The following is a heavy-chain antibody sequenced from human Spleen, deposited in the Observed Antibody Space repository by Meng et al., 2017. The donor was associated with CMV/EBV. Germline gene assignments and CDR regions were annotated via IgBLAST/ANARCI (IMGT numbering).Heavy chain of an antibody. V-gene: IGHV3-48*03. D-gene: IGHD1-26*01. CDR1: GFTFSSYA. CDR3: ARDWDGYYYYYGMDV. CDR2: ISSSGSTI. J-gene: IGHJ6*02. Sequence: SCAASGFTFSSYAMHWVRQAPGKGLEWVSYISSSGSTIYYADSVKGRFTISRDNAKNSLYLQMNSLRAEDTAVYYCARDWDGYYYYYGMDVWGQGTTVTVSS.